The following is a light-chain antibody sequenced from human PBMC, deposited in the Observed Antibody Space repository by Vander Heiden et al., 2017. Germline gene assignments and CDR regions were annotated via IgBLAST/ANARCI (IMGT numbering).Light chain of an antibody. CDR2: DAS. Sequence: DIQMTQSPSSLSASVGDRVTITCQAGQDISNYLNWYQQKPGKAPKLLIYDASNLETGVPSRFSGTGSGTDFTFTISSLQPEDIATYYCQQEDNLPFTFGHGTKVDIK. V-gene: IGKV1-33*01. J-gene: IGKJ3*01. CDR1: QDISNY. CDR3: QQEDNLPFT.